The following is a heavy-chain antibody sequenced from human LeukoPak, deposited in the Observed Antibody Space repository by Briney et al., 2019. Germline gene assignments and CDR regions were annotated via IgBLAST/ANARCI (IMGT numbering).Heavy chain of an antibody. CDR1: GFTVSSNY. Sequence: GGSLRLSCAASGFTVSSNYMSWVRQAPGKGLEWVSVIYSGGSTYYADSVKGRFTISRDNSKNTLYLQMNSLRAEDTAVYYCARDGGLNDSSGYYYVPLHYWGQGTLVTVSS. D-gene: IGHD3-22*01. CDR3: ARDGGLNDSSGYYYVPLHY. V-gene: IGHV3-66*01. J-gene: IGHJ4*02. CDR2: IYSGGST.